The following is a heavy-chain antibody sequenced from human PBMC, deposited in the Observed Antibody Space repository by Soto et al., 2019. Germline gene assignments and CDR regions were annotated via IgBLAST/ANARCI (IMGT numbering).Heavy chain of an antibody. CDR3: TITCGDPQLHGLDY. Sequence: PSETLSLTCAVSGYSISSGNWWGWIRQPPGEGLEWIGYIYYTGTTYYNPSLKSRVTMSVDTPKNQFSLRLSSVTAVDTAIYYCTITCGDPQLHGLDYWAQGTLVTAPQ. D-gene: IGHD3-10*01. J-gene: IGHJ4*02. CDR2: IYYTGTT. CDR1: GYSISSGNW. V-gene: IGHV4-28*01.